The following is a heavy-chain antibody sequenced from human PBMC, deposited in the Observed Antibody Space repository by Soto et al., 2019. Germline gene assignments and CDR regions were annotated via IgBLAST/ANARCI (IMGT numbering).Heavy chain of an antibody. CDR1: GGSISGNFF. CDR3: ARLHRYGSSWSAEDWFDP. V-gene: IGHV4-31*03. J-gene: IGHJ5*02. CDR2: IHDSGST. D-gene: IGHD6-13*01. Sequence: TLSLTCTVSGGSISGNFFWSWIRQHPGKGLEWIGNIHDSGSTYYSPPLKSRVTLSIDTSKNQFSLKLTSVTAADTAVYFCARLHRYGSSWSAEDWFDPWGQGTLVTVSS.